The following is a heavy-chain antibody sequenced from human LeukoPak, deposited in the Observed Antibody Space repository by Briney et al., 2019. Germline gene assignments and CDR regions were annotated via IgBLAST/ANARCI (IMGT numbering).Heavy chain of an antibody. CDR3: ARQMTPHGNFDY. CDR1: GYTFTSYN. Sequence: ASVKVSCKASGYTFTSYNINWVQQATGQGLEWMGWMNPSNGNTGFAQSFQGRLTLTRNTSISTAYMELSSLRAEDTAVYYCARQMTPHGNFDYWGQGTLVTVSS. J-gene: IGHJ4*02. V-gene: IGHV1-8*01. CDR2: MNPSNGNT. D-gene: IGHD1-26*01.